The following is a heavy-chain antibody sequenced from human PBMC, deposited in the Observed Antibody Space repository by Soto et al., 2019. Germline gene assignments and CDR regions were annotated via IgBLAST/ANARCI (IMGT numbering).Heavy chain of an antibody. CDR2: INHSGST. D-gene: IGHD3-10*01. V-gene: IGHV4-34*01. J-gene: IGHJ6*02. CDR1: GGSFSDYY. CDR3: ARASYRGDYYYGMDV. Sequence: PSETLSLTCAVYGGSFSDYYWSWIRQPPGKGLEWIGEINHSGSTNYNASLKSRVTISVDTSKKQFSLKLRSVSAADTAVYFCARASYRGDYYYGMDVWGQGTTVTVS.